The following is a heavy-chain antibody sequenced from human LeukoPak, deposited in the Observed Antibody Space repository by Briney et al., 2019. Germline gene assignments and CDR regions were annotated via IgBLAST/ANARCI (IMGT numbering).Heavy chain of an antibody. V-gene: IGHV4-4*02. CDR1: GGSISSSNW. CDR2: IYHSGST. J-gene: IGHJ5*02. D-gene: IGHD3-10*01. CDR3: ARGGYYGSGNDFRFDP. Sequence: PSETLSLTCTVSGGSISSSNWWRWGRRPPGKGLEGIGEIYHSGSTNYNPSLKSRVTISGDTSKNQFSLKLTSVPAADTAVYFCARGGYYGSGNDFRFDPWGQGTLVTVSS.